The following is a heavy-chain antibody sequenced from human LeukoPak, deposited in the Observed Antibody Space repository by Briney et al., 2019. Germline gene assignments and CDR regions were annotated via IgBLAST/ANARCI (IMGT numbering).Heavy chain of an antibody. CDR3: AREDGNYSRYFDY. V-gene: IGHV1-69*13. D-gene: IGHD1-26*01. CDR2: IIPIFGTA. CDR1: GDTFSSYI. J-gene: IGHJ4*02. Sequence: ASVKVSCKASGDTFSSYIISWARQAPGQGLEWMGGIIPIFGTANYAQKFQGRVTITADESTSTAYMELNSLRSEDTAMYYCAREDGNYSRYFDYWGQGTLVTVSS.